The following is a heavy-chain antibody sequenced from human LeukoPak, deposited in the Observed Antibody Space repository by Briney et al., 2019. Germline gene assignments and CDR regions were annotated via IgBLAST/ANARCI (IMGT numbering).Heavy chain of an antibody. V-gene: IGHV3-30-3*01. J-gene: IGHJ4*02. CDR1: GFTFSSYA. Sequence: GGSLRLSCAASGFTFSSYAMHWVRQAPGKGLEWVAVISYDGSNKYYADSVKGRFTISRDNSKNTLYLQMNSLRAEDTAVYYCARTYYYDSSGLGYFDYWGQGTLVTVSS. CDR2: ISYDGSNK. CDR3: ARTYYYDSSGLGYFDY. D-gene: IGHD3-22*01.